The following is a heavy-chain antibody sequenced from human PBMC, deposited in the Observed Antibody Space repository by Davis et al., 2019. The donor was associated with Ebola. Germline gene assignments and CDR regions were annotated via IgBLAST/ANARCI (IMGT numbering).Heavy chain of an antibody. CDR3: ARDVGLGYCSGGSCYRYYYYGMDV. V-gene: IGHV1-18*01. CDR2: ISAYNGNT. J-gene: IGHJ6*04. Sequence: ASVKVSCKASGYTFTSYGISWVRQAPGQGLEWMGWISAYNGNTNYAQKLQGRVTMTTDTSTSTAYMELRSLRSDDTAVYYCARDVGLGYCSGGSCYRYYYYGMDVWGKGTTVTVSS. D-gene: IGHD2-15*01. CDR1: GYTFTSYG.